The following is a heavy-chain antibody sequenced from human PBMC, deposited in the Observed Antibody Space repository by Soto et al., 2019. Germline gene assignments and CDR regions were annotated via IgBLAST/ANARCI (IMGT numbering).Heavy chain of an antibody. D-gene: IGHD6-19*01. J-gene: IGHJ6*02. CDR2: IKQDGYEK. V-gene: IGHV3-7*01. CDR1: GFTLSSYW. Sequence: GGSLRLSCAASGFTLSSYWMNRVRQAPGKGLEWVANIKQDGYEKYYVDSVRGRFFISRDNAKNSLYLQLNSLRAEDTAVYYCARDADASGWYHYGMDVWGQGTLVTVSS. CDR3: ARDADASGWYHYGMDV.